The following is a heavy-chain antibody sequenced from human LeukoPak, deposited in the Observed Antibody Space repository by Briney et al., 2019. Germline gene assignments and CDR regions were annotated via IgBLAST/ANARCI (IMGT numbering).Heavy chain of an antibody. V-gene: IGHV3-20*04. CDR1: GFTFDDYG. J-gene: IGHJ4*02. D-gene: IGHD3-10*01. CDR2: INWNGGST. CDR3: ARDLRWVTMVRGVSYYFDY. Sequence: GGSLRLSCAASGFTFDDYGMSWVRQAPGKGLEWVSGINWNGGSTGYADSVKGRFTISRDNAKNSLYLQMNSLRAEDTAVYYCARDLRWVTMVRGVSYYFDYWGQGTLVTVSS.